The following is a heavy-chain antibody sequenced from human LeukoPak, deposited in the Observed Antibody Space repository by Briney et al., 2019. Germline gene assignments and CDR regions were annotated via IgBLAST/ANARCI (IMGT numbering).Heavy chain of an antibody. CDR2: IIPIFGTA. CDR1: GGTFSSYA. J-gene: IGHJ4*02. Sequence: SVKVSCKASGGTFSSYAISWVRQAPGQRLEWMGRIIPIFGTANYAQKFQGRVTITTDESTSTAYMELSSLRSEDTAVYYCASSFGLAYCGGDCYSEFDYWGQGTLVTVSS. D-gene: IGHD2-21*02. V-gene: IGHV1-69*05. CDR3: ASSFGLAYCGGDCYSEFDY.